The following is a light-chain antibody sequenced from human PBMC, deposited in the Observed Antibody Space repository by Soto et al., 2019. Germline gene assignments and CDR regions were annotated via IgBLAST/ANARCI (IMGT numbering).Light chain of an antibody. Sequence: EIVLTQSPDTLSCPPVPSRTLSCMASQSVSRYLAWYQQKPGQTPRLLIYDASNRAAGIPARFSGSGSGTDFTLTISSLEPEDFAVYYCQQRSNWPLTFGGGTKVDIK. CDR1: QSVSRY. CDR2: DAS. V-gene: IGKV3-11*01. J-gene: IGKJ4*01. CDR3: QQRSNWPLT.